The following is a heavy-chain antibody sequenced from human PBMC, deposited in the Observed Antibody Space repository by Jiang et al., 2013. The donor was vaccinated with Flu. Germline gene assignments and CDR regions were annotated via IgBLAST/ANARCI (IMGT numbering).Heavy chain of an antibody. CDR1: GYSFTSYW. CDR3: AAPLPIATAGTAAYYYYYGMDV. Sequence: GAEVKKPGESLRISCKGSGYSFTSYWISWVRQMPGKGLEWMGRIDPSDSYTNYSPSFQGHVTISADKSISTAYLQWSSLKASDTAMYYCAAPLPIATAGTAAYYYYYGMDVWGQGTTVTVSS. D-gene: IGHD6-13*01. J-gene: IGHJ6*02. CDR2: IDPSDSYT. V-gene: IGHV5-10-1*01.